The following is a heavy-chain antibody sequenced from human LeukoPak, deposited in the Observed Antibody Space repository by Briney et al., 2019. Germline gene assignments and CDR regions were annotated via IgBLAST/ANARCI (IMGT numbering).Heavy chain of an antibody. J-gene: IGHJ5*02. V-gene: IGHV4-59*01. CDR2: IYYSGST. Sequence: PSETLSLTCTVSGGSISSYYWSWIRQPPGKGLEWIGYIYYSGSTNYNPSLKSRVTISVDTSKNQFSLNLSSVTAADTAVYYCARGYGALEFDAWGQGTLVTVSS. D-gene: IGHD4-17*01. CDR1: GGSISSYY. CDR3: ARGYGALEFDA.